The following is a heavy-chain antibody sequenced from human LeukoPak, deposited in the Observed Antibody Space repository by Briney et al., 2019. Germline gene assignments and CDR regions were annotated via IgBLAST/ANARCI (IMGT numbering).Heavy chain of an antibody. CDR1: GGSFSGYY. V-gene: IGHV4-34*01. J-gene: IGHJ3*02. Sequence: PSETLSLTCAVYGGSFSGYYWSWIRQPPGKGLEWIGEINHSGSTNYNPSLKSRVTISEDTSKNQFSLKVTSVTAADTAVYYCARVWSGYYDAFDIWGQGTMVTVSS. D-gene: IGHD3-3*01. CDR2: INHSGST. CDR3: ARVWSGYYDAFDI.